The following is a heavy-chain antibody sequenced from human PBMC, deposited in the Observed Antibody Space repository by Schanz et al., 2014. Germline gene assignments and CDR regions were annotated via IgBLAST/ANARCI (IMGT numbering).Heavy chain of an antibody. CDR1: GFIFSSYG. Sequence: QVQLVESGGGVVQPGRSLRLSCAASGFIFSSYGLYWVRQAPGKGLEWVAFIWYDGSNKYYADSVKGRFTISRDNSKNTLYLQMNSLRAEDTSVYFCARVRRRIATPSTPSFRNYYYYAMDVWGQGTLVTVSS. CDR2: IWYDGSNK. CDR3: ARVRRRIATPSTPSFRNYYYYAMDV. D-gene: IGHD6-13*01. V-gene: IGHV3-33*01. J-gene: IGHJ6*02.